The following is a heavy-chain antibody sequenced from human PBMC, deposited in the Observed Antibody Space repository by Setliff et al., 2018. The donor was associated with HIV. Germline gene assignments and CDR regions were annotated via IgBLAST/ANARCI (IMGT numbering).Heavy chain of an antibody. D-gene: IGHD3-3*01. CDR2: MYYRGTT. Sequence: SETLSLTCTVSGGSIVSSSYYWGWIRQPPGKGLEWIGTMYYRGTTYNNPSLKSRVTISLDTSKNQFSLKLSSVTAADTAVYYCARGVTIFGVVTRHNYYMDVWGKGTTVTVS. CDR3: ARGVTIFGVVTRHNYYMDV. CDR1: GGSIVSSSYY. J-gene: IGHJ6*03. V-gene: IGHV4-39*07.